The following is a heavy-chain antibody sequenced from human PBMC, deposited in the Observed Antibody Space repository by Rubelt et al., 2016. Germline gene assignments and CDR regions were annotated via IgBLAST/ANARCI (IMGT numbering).Heavy chain of an antibody. V-gene: IGHV1-2*02. CDR2: INPNSGGT. J-gene: IGHJ4*02. CDR3: ASSYYDSSGYYESLDY. CDR1: GYTFTGYY. D-gene: IGHD3-22*01. Sequence: QVQLVQSGAEVKKPGASVKVSCKASGYTFTGYYMHWVRQAPGQGLEWMGWINPNSGGTNYAQRFQGRVTMTRDTSISTAYMGLSRLRSEETAVYYCASSYYDSSGYYESLDYWGQGTLVTVSS.